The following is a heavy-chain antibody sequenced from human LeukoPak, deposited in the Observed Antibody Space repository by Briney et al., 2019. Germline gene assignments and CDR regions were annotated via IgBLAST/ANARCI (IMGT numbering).Heavy chain of an antibody. CDR3: AKGTHSSSWHWYDP. V-gene: IGHV3-11*01. CDR2: IDSSGDVI. CDR1: GFIFSDYY. D-gene: IGHD6-13*01. J-gene: IGHJ5*02. Sequence: GGSLRLSCAASGFIFSDYYMTWIRQAPGKGLEWLSYIDSSGDVIYYADSVKGRFTISRDNAKKSLYLQMNSLRAEDTAVYYCAKGTHSSSWHWYDPWGQGTLVTVSS.